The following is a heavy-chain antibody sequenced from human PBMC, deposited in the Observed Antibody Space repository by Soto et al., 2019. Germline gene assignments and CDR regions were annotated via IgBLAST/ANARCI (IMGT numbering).Heavy chain of an antibody. CDR3: AKDIGWVLGATFDY. V-gene: IGHV3-9*01. CDR1: GFTFDDYA. CDR2: ISWNSGSI. Sequence: EVQLVESGGGLVQPGRSLRLSCAAPGFTFDDYAMHWVRQAPGKGLEWVSGISWNSGSIGYADSVKGRFTISRDNAKNPLYLQMNSLRAEDTALYYCAKDIGWVLGATFDYWGQGTLVTVSS. D-gene: IGHD1-26*01. J-gene: IGHJ4*02.